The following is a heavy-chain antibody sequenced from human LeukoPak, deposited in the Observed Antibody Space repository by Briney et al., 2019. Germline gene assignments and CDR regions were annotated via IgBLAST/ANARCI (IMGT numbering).Heavy chain of an antibody. CDR1: GFTFGAYT. CDR3: ARDFFHSSDSRPFDY. J-gene: IGHJ4*02. V-gene: IGHV3-21*01. Sequence: GGSLRLSCAASGFTFGAYTINWVRQAPGKGLEWVSCIFSRSESILYADSVEGRFTISRDSAKNSLYLQMDSLRVEDTAVYYCARDFFHSSDSRPFDYWGQGTLDTVSS. CDR2: IFSRSESI. D-gene: IGHD3-22*01.